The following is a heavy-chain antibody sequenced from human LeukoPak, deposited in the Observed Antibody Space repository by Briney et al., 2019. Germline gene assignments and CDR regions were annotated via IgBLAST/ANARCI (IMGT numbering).Heavy chain of an antibody. CDR2: INQSGST. CDR1: GGSFSGYY. D-gene: IGHD2-2*01. V-gene: IGHV4-34*01. CDR3: ARAGYCGSTSCFDSDREYFDY. Sequence: SETLSLTCAVYGGSFSGYYWTWIRLPPGKGLEWIGEINQSGSTNFNPSLKSRVIISIDTSKNQFSLKLSSVTAADTAVYYCARAGYCGSTSCFDSDREYFDYWGQGTLVTVSS. J-gene: IGHJ4*02.